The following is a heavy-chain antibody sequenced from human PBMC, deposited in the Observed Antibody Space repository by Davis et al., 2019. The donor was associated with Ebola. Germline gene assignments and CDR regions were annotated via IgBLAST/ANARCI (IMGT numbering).Heavy chain of an antibody. CDR1: GGSISSSSYY. J-gene: IGHJ6*03. CDR2: IYYSGST. Sequence: SETLSLTCTVSGGSISSSSYYWGWIRQPPGKGLEWIGSIYYSGSTYYNPSLKSRVTISVDTSKNQFSLKLSSVTAADTAVYYCARRKAAAGLYYYYYYMDVWGKGTTVTVSS. D-gene: IGHD6-13*01. V-gene: IGHV4-39*07. CDR3: ARRKAAAGLYYYYYYMDV.